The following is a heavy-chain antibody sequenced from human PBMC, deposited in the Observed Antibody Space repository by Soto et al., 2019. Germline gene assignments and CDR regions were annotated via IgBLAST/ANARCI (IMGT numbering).Heavy chain of an antibody. CDR3: ANYNYYDASGPS. V-gene: IGHV3-23*01. D-gene: IGHD3-22*01. Sequence: EVQLLESGGGLVQPGGSLRLSCAASGFTFSSYAMSWVRQAPGKGLEWVSAISGSGGNTYYADSVKGQFTISRDNSKNTLYLQMNSLRAEDTAVYYCANYNYYDASGPSWGQGTLVTVSS. CDR2: ISGSGGNT. J-gene: IGHJ5*02. CDR1: GFTFSSYA.